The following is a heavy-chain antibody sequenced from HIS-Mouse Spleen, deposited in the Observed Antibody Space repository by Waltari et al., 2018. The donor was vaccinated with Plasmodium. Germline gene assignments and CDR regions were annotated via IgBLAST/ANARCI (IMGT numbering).Heavy chain of an antibody. Sequence: EVQLVESGGGLVQPGGSLRLSCAASGFTVSSNYVSWVRQAPGKGLDWVSVIYSGGSTYYADAVKGRFTISRDNSKNTLYLQMNSLRAEDTAVYYCATPRVGGSYFDYWGQGTLVTVSS. J-gene: IGHJ4*02. CDR1: GFTVSSNY. CDR3: ATPRVGGSYFDY. V-gene: IGHV3-66*01. D-gene: IGHD1-26*01. CDR2: IYSGGST.